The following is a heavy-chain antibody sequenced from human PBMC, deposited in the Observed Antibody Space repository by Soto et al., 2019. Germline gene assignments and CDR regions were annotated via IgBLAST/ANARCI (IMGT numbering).Heavy chain of an antibody. CDR2: IYYRGNA. D-gene: IGHD3-9*01. V-gene: IGHV4-39*01. CDR3: ARLEGLATISYYFDF. CDR1: DDSINSDKYY. Sequence: QLQLQESGPGLVKPSETLSLTCSVSDDSINSDKYYWGWIRQPPGKGLEWIGSIYYRGNAYYNPSLQTRVTISQDTSRSQSSLKLNSVTAADSAVYFCARLEGLATISYYFDFWGPGAMVTVSS. J-gene: IGHJ4*02.